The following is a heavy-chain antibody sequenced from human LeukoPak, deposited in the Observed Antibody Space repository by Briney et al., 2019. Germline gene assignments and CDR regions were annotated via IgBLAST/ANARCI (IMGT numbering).Heavy chain of an antibody. D-gene: IGHD5-24*01. CDR3: AKDPRVGSRVATPCH. Sequence: GGSLRLSCAASGFTFSSYAMSWVRQARGKGLEWVSAISGSGGSTYYADCVKGRFTISRDNSKSTLFLQMNSLRAEDTAVYYCAKDPRVGSRVATPCHWGQGTLVTVSS. CDR1: GFTFSSYA. CDR2: ISGSGGST. V-gene: IGHV3-23*01. J-gene: IGHJ4*02.